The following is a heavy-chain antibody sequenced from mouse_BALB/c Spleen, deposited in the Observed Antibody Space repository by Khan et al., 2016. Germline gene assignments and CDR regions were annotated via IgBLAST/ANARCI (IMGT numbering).Heavy chain of an antibody. V-gene: IGHV2-2*02. CDR2: IWSGGST. J-gene: IGHJ2*01. Sequence: QVQLKESGPGLVQPSQSLSITCTVSGFSLTSYSIHWVRQSSGKGLEWLGVIWSGGSTDYNAAFISRLSIRKDNSKSQVFFKMNSLKANDTAIYYCARGGILYFDHWGQGTTLTVSS. CDR1: GFSLTSYS. CDR3: ARGGILYFDH.